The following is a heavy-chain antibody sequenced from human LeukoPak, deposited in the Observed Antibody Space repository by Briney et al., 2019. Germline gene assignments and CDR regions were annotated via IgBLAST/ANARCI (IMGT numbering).Heavy chain of an antibody. J-gene: IGHJ4*02. CDR3: ARDDNGDYGADY. D-gene: IGHD4-17*01. CDR1: GGSIRTSYF. CDR2: IFYSGST. V-gene: IGHV4-39*07. Sequence: SETLSLTCTVSGGSIRTSYFWGWIRQPPGKGLEWIGSIFYSGSTNYNPSLKSRVTISLDTSKNQFSQKLSSVTAADTAVYYCARDDNGDYGADYWGQGTLVTVSS.